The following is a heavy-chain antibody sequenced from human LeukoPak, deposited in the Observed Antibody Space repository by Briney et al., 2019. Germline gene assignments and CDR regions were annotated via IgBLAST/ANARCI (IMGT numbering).Heavy chain of an antibody. CDR2: INHSGST. CDR3: ASRSLPAGSVY. V-gene: IGHV4-34*01. J-gene: IGHJ4*02. CDR1: GGSFSGYY. Sequence: PSETLSLTCAVYGGSFSGYYWSWIRQPPGKGLEWIGEINHSGSTNYNPSLKSRVTISVDTSKNRFSLKLSSVTAADTAVYYCASRSLPAGSVYWGQGTLVTVSS.